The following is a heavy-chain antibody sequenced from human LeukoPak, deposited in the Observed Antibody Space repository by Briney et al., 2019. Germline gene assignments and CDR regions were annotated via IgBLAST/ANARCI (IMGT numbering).Heavy chain of an antibody. CDR3: ARDYYYASSGYYPLFDY. CDR2: ISAYNGNT. Sequence: ASAKVSCKASGYTFTSYGISWVRQAPGQGLEWMGWISAYNGNTNYAQKLQGRVTMTTDTSTNTAYMELRSLRSDDTAVYYSARDYYYASSGYYPLFDYWGQGTLVTVSP. J-gene: IGHJ4*02. D-gene: IGHD3-22*01. V-gene: IGHV1-18*01. CDR1: GYTFTSYG.